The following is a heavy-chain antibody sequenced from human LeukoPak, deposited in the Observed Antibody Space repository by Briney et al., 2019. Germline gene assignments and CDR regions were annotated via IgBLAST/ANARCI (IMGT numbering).Heavy chain of an antibody. CDR3: ARGEVGSELPFDY. CDR1: GGSISSGGYY. CDR2: IYHSGST. V-gene: IGHV4-30-2*01. D-gene: IGHD1-7*01. J-gene: IGHJ4*02. Sequence: PSQTLSLTCTVSGGSISSGGYYWSWIRQPPGKGLEWIGYIYHSGSTYYNPSLKSRVTISVDRSKNQFSLKLSSVTAADTAVYYCARGEVGSELPFDYWGQGTLVTVSS.